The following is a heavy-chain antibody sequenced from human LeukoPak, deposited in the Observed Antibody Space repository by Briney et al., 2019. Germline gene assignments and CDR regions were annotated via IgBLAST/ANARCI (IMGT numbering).Heavy chain of an antibody. CDR1: GFTFSSYG. CDR2: ISQSGSST. Sequence: GGSLRLSCAASGFTFSSYGMHWVRQAPGKGLEWVSTISQSGSSTYYADSVKGRFTISRDNSKNTLYLQMNGLRVEDTAIYYCAKILVTTLVASNYWGQGTLVTVSS. D-gene: IGHD2/OR15-2a*01. CDR3: AKILVTTLVASNY. J-gene: IGHJ4*02. V-gene: IGHV3-23*01.